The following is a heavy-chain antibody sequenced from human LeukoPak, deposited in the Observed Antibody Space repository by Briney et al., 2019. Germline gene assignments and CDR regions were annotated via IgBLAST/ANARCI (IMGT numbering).Heavy chain of an antibody. CDR1: GYRFTSYW. J-gene: IGHJ4*02. CDR3: ARLYSSSWPIDY. Sequence: GAPLKISFQGSGYRFTSYWIGWGRQLPGKGLEWMGIIYPCDSDTRYSPSFQGQVTISADKPSSTAYLQWSSRKDSDTLMYYCARLYSSSWPIDYWGQGTLVTVSS. D-gene: IGHD6-13*01. CDR2: IYPCDSDT. V-gene: IGHV5-51*01.